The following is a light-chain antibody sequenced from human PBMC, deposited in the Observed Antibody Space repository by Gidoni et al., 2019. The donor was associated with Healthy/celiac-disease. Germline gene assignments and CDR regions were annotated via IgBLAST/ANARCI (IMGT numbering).Light chain of an antibody. CDR3: SSYTSSSTVV. CDR1: SSDVGGNNY. CDR2: DVI. J-gene: IGLJ2*01. Sequence: QSALTQPASVSGSPGQSITISCPGTSSDVGGNNYVSWYQQHPGKAPKLMIYDVINRPSGVSNRFSGSKSGNTASLTISGLQAEDEADYYCSSYTSSSTVVFGGGTKLTVL. V-gene: IGLV2-14*01.